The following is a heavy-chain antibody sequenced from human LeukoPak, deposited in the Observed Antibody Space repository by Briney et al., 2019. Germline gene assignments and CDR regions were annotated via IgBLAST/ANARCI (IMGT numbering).Heavy chain of an antibody. Sequence: PGGSLRLSCAASGFTFSSYAMPWVRQAPGKGLEWVAVIWYDGSNKYYADSVKGRFTISRDNSKNTLDLQMNSLRAEDTAVYYCARDRSYDFWSGYSTPDYWGQGTLVTVSS. CDR3: ARDRSYDFWSGYSTPDY. CDR1: GFTFSSYA. J-gene: IGHJ4*02. CDR2: IWYDGSNK. D-gene: IGHD3-3*01. V-gene: IGHV3-33*08.